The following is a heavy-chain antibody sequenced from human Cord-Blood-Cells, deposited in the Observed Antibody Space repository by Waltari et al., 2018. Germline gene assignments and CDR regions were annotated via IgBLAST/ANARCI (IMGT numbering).Heavy chain of an antibody. CDR3: ARDRGDIVGATTRFDY. CDR2: ISAYNGNT. V-gene: IGHV1-18*01. Sequence: QVQLVQSGAEVKKPGASVKVSCKASGYTFTSYCIRWLPQAPGQGLEWMGWISAYNGNTNYAQKLQGRVTMTTDTSTSTAYMELRSLRSDDTAVYYCARDRGDIVGATTRFDYWGQGTLVTVSS. CDR1: GYTFTSYC. J-gene: IGHJ4*02. D-gene: IGHD1-26*01.